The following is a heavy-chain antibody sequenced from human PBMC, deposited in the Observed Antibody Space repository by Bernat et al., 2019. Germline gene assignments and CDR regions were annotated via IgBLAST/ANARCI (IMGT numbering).Heavy chain of an antibody. D-gene: IGHD2-8*01. Sequence: EVQLVESGGGLVQPGGSLRLSCAASGFTFSSYWTSWVRQAPGKGLEWVASIKHDGSEKYYVDSVKGRFTISRDSAKNSLYLQMNSLRGEDTAVYHFCRTDIVRVRAHIWFDAWGQGTLVTVSS. J-gene: IGHJ5*02. V-gene: IGHV3-7*02. CDR1: GFTFSSYW. CDR3: CRTDIVRVRAHIWFDA. CDR2: IKHDGSEK.